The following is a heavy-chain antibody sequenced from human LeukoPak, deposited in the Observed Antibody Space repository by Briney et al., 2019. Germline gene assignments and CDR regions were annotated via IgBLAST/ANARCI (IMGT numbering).Heavy chain of an antibody. Sequence: PSETLSLTCAVSGGSTTSNSYYWGWLRHPPGKGLEWIGIIYYSGSTYYNSSLKSPFTISVATSKNHFSLKLSSVTAADTAVYYCARGSGNDYYGSGPIDKWFDPWGQGTLVTVSS. CDR2: IYYSGST. CDR3: ARGSGNDYYGSGPIDKWFDP. CDR1: GGSTTSNSYY. V-gene: IGHV4-39*07. J-gene: IGHJ5*02. D-gene: IGHD3-10*01.